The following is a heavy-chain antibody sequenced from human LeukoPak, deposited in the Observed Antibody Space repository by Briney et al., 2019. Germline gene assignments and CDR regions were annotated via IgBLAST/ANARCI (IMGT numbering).Heavy chain of an antibody. CDR2: IWFDGSDK. CDR1: GFTFNSYG. Sequence: GGSLRLSCAASGFTFNSYGIHWVRQIPGKGLEWVAGIWFDGSDKYYADSVKGRFTISRDISKNTVHLQMNSLRAEDTAVYHCARDPAGIRGNFDYWGQGTQVTVSS. D-gene: IGHD3-10*01. CDR3: ARDPAGIRGNFDY. V-gene: IGHV3-33*01. J-gene: IGHJ4*02.